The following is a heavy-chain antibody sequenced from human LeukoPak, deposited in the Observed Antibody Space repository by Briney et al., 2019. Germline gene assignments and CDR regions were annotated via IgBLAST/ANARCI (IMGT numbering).Heavy chain of an antibody. CDR3: ARLSYYDFWSGYYTLFDY. V-gene: IGHV1-2*02. Sequence: ASVKVSCKASGYTFTGYYMHSVRQAPGQGLEWMGWINPNSGGTNYAQKFQGRVTMTRDTSISTAYMELSRLRSDDTAVYYCARLSYYDFWSGYYTLFDYWGQGTLVTVSS. D-gene: IGHD3-3*01. CDR1: GYTFTGYY. CDR2: INPNSGGT. J-gene: IGHJ4*02.